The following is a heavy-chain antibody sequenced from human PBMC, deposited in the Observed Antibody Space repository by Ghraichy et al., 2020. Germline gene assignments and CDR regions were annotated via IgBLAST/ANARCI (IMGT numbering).Heavy chain of an antibody. CDR3: ARDLQGWGYAFDI. J-gene: IGHJ3*02. V-gene: IGHV4-59*11. D-gene: IGHD2-21*01. Sequence: SETLSLTCTVCGGSINSHYWTWIRQPPGKGLEYIGFIYYTGTTNYNPSLKSRVTISVDTSKNQFSLRLRSVTAADTAIYYCARDLQGWGYAFDIWGQGTVVTVSS. CDR2: IYYTGTT. CDR1: GGSINSHY.